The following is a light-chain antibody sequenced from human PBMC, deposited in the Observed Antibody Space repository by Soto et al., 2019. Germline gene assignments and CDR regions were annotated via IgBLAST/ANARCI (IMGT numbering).Light chain of an antibody. CDR3: QQYENFPLT. J-gene: IGKJ4*01. V-gene: IGKV1-33*01. CDR1: QVISNY. Sequence: DIHVTQSPSSLSASEGDRVTITCQASQVISNYVNWYQQKPGKAPKPLIFDASNLETGVPSRFSGSGSGTDFTFTISSLQPGDIATYYCQQYENFPLTFGGGTKVDIK. CDR2: DAS.